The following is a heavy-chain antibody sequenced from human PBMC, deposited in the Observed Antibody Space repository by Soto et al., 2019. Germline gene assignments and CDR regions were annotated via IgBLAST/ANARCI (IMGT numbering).Heavy chain of an antibody. CDR2: ITSSSTYI. J-gene: IGHJ6*02. D-gene: IGHD2-21*01. V-gene: IGHV3-21*01. Sequence: PGGSLRLSCAASGFTFSSCAMSLVRQAPGKGLEWVSAITSSSTYIYYADAVGVRFTISRDNAKNSLYLQMNSLRAEDTAVYYCAREVKGDYYYSALDVRAQGTALPVSS. CDR3: AREVKGDYYYSALDV. CDR1: GFTFSSCA.